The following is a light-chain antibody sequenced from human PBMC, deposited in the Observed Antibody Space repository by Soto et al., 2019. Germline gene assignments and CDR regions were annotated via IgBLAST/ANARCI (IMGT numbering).Light chain of an antibody. V-gene: IGKV3-20*01. CDR1: QSVSSSY. CDR3: QQYGSSPLT. CDR2: GAS. J-gene: IGKJ2*01. Sequence: EIVLTQSPGTLSLSPGERATLSCRASQSVSSSYLAWYQQKPGQAPRLLIYGASSRATVIPDRFSGSGSGTDFPLTISILDPEDVAVYYCQQYGSSPLTFGQGTKLEIK.